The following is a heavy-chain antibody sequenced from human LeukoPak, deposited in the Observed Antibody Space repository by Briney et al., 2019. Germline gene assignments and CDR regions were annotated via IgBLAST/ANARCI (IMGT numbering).Heavy chain of an antibody. Sequence: ASVKVSCKTSGYTFTNNGVIWVRQAPGQGLEWMGWISGYNGNTNYAQKFQGRVTMTTDTSTRTAYIEMRSLRSDDTAMYYCAGGSASAAGIGWFDPWGQGTLVTVSS. CDR2: ISGYNGNT. D-gene: IGHD6-13*01. V-gene: IGHV1-18*01. CDR1: GYTFTNNG. J-gene: IGHJ5*02. CDR3: AGGSASAAGIGWFDP.